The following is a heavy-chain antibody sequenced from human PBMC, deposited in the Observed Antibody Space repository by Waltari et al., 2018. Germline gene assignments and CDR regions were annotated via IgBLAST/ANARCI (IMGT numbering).Heavy chain of an antibody. CDR3: AKGEQWLVPNCVY. J-gene: IGHJ4*02. V-gene: IGHV3-23*01. Sequence: EVQLLESGGGLVQPGGSLRLSCAASGFPFSSYAIGWVRQAPGKGLEWVSAISGSGGSTYYADSVKGRFTISRDNSKNTLYLQMNSLRAEDTAVYYCAKGEQWLVPNCVYWGQGTLVTVSS. D-gene: IGHD6-19*01. CDR1: GFPFSSYA. CDR2: ISGSGGST.